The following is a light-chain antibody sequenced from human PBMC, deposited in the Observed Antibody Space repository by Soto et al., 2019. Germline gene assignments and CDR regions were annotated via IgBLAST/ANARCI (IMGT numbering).Light chain of an antibody. CDR1: SSDIGGYNY. CDR3: NSYTSSSTLYV. J-gene: IGLJ1*01. Sequence: QSALTQPASVSGSPGQSITISCTGTSSDIGGYNYVSWYQQHPGKAPKLMLYEVSNRPSGVSNRFSGSKSGNTASLTISGLQDEDEADYYCNSYTSSSTLYVFGTGTKLTVL. CDR2: EVS. V-gene: IGLV2-14*01.